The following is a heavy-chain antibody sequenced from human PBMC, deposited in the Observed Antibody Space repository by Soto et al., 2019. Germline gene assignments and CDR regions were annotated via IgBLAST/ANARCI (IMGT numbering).Heavy chain of an antibody. J-gene: IGHJ4*02. CDR2: ISSNGGST. CDR3: ARGRSGYEFDY. V-gene: IGHV3-64*01. CDR1: GFTFSSYA. Sequence: PGGSLRLSCAASGFTFSSYAMHWVRQAPGKGLEYVSAISSNGGSTYYANSVKGRFTISRDNSKNTLYLQMGSLRAEDMDVYYCARGRSGYEFDYWGQGT. D-gene: IGHD5-12*01.